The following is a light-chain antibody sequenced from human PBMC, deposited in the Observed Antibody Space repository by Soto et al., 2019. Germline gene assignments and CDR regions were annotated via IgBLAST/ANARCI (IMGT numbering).Light chain of an antibody. Sequence: ETESTQSPGTLSLSPGERATLSCRASQSVSSSYLAWYQQKPGQAPRLLIYGASSRATGIPDRFSGSGSGTDFTLTISRLEPEDFAVYYCQQYGSSPPVTFGQGTKVDIK. CDR3: QQYGSSPPVT. V-gene: IGKV3-20*01. CDR1: QSVSSSY. CDR2: GAS. J-gene: IGKJ1*01.